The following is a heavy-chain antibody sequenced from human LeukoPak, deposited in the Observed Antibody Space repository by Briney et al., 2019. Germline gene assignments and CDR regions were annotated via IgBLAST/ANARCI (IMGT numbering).Heavy chain of an antibody. J-gene: IGHJ4*02. Sequence: GGSLRLSCAASGFTFSSYAMSWVRQAPGKGLEWVSSISGSGDTTYYAESVKGRFTISRDNSKNTLYLQMNSLRVEDTAVYYCARGARKGDDYGGFFDYWGQGTLVTVSS. CDR3: ARGARKGDDYGGFFDY. V-gene: IGHV3-23*01. CDR2: ISGSGDTT. CDR1: GFTFSSYA. D-gene: IGHD4-23*01.